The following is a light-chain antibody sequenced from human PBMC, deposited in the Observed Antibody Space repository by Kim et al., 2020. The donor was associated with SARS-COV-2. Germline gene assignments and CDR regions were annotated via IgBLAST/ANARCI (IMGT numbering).Light chain of an antibody. J-gene: IGLJ3*02. CDR2: QDS. CDR1: ILTNFY. V-gene: IGLV3-27*01. CDR3: YSATDKSLV. Sequence: SVSPGQTARITCSGDILTNFYTRWFQQRPGQAPLLVIYQDSERPSGVPERFSGSSSGTIVTLTITGAQIEDEADYFCYSATDKSLVFGGGTQLTVL.